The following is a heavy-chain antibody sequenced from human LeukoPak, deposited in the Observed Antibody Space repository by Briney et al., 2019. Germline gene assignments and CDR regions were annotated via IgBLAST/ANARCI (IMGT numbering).Heavy chain of an antibody. CDR1: GYSISTGYY. J-gene: IGHJ4*02. V-gene: IGHV4-38-2*02. Sequence: SETLSLTCTVSGYSISTGYYWGWIRQPPGKGLEWIGSIYHSGSTYYNPSLKSRVTISVDTSKNQFSLNLSSVTAADTAVYYCARVKTVPGHYWGQGILVTVSS. D-gene: IGHD2-2*01. CDR2: IYHSGST. CDR3: ARVKTVPGHY.